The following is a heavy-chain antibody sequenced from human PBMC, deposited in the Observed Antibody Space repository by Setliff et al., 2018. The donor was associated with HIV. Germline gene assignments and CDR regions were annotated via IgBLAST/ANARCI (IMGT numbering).Heavy chain of an antibody. CDR1: VGSFSGHY. CDR3: ARHISPDMDNFWSGYRGYFDY. CDR2: TNPSGST. V-gene: IGHV4-34*01. Sequence: SETLSLTCAVYVGSFSGHYWIWIRQPPGKGLEWIGETNPSGSTKYNPSLKSRVTISLDTSKKQFSLKLSSVTAADTAVYWCARHISPDMDNFWSGYRGYFDYWGQGTLVTVSS. J-gene: IGHJ4*02. D-gene: IGHD3-3*01.